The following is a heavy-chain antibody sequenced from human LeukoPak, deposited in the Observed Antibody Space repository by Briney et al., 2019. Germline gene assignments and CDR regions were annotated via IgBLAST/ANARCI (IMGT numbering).Heavy chain of an antibody. Sequence: SETLSLTCTVSGGSIISGSYYWSWFRQPAGKGLEWIGRFYTSGSTNYNPSLKSRVTISVDTSKNQFSLKLSSVTAADTAVYYCARDRLTFGGVDYWGQGTLVTVSS. CDR1: GGSIISGSYY. V-gene: IGHV4-61*02. CDR3: ARDRLTFGGVDY. D-gene: IGHD3-16*01. CDR2: FYTSGST. J-gene: IGHJ4*02.